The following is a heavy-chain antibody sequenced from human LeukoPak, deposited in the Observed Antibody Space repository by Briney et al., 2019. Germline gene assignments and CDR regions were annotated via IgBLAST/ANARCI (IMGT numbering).Heavy chain of an antibody. Sequence: SETLSLTCTVSGGSISSSSYYWGWIRQPPGKGLEWLGSIYYSGSTYYNPSLKSRVTISVDTSKNQFSLKLSSVATADTAVYYCARPLPAAVPVLAFDIWGLGTMVTVSS. J-gene: IGHJ3*02. D-gene: IGHD2-2*01. CDR1: GGSISSSSYY. CDR3: ARPLPAAVPVLAFDI. CDR2: IYYSGST. V-gene: IGHV4-39*01.